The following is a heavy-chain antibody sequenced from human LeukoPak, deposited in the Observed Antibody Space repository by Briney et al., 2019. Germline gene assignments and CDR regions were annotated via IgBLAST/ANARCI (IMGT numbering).Heavy chain of an antibody. CDR3: ARTIKTSWYRSKTQPQIDP. Sequence: NPSETLSLTCTVSGGSISSSSYYWGWIRQPPGKGLEWIGSIYYSGSTYYNPSLKSRVTISVDTSKNQFSLKLSSVTAADTAVYYCARTIKTSWYRSKTQPQIDPWGQGTLVTVSS. CDR1: GGSISSSSYY. CDR2: IYYSGST. J-gene: IGHJ5*02. D-gene: IGHD2-2*01. V-gene: IGHV4-39*07.